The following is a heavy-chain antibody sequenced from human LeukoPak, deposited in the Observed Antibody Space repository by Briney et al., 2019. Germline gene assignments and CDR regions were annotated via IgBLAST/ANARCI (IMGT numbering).Heavy chain of an antibody. CDR3: AREGYYYDSSGYDPADY. D-gene: IGHD3-22*01. J-gene: IGHJ4*02. Sequence: GGSLRLSCAASGFSFSVFWMHWVRQAPGKGPVWVSRIKTDGSITDYADSVKGRFTISRDNAKNSLYLQMNSLRAEDTAVYYCAREGYYYDSSGYDPADYWGQGTLVTVSS. CDR2: IKTDGSIT. V-gene: IGHV3-74*01. CDR1: GFSFSVFW.